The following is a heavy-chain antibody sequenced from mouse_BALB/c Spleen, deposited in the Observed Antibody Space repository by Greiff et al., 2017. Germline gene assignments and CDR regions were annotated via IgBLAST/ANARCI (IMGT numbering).Heavy chain of an antibody. D-gene: IGHD6-1*01. J-gene: IGHJ4*01. CDR1: GFTFSSFG. CDR3: ARGRGHGYYYAMDY. V-gene: IGHV5-6-5*01. CDR2: ISSGGST. Sequence: EVKLVESGGGLVQPGGSRKLSCAASGFTFSSFGMHWVRQAPEKGLEWVASISSGGSTYYPDSVKGRFTISRDNARNILYLQMSSLRSEDTAMYYCARGRGHGYYYAMDYWGQGTSVTVSS.